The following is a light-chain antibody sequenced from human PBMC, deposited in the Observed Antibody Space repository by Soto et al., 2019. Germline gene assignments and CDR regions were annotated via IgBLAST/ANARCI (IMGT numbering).Light chain of an antibody. Sequence: EVVWTQSPGTLSLSPGERATLSCRASQTVDSTYLAWYQHKPGQAPRLLIYGASIRATGIPDRFSGSGYDTDFTLTITRLEPEDFAVYYCQQYGISPMFAFGPGTKVHIK. J-gene: IGKJ3*01. V-gene: IGKV3-20*01. CDR1: QTVDSTY. CDR2: GAS. CDR3: QQYGISPMFA.